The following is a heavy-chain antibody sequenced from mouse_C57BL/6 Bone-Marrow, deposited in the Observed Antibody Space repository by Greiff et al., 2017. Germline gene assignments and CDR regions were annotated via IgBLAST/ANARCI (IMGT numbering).Heavy chain of an antibody. J-gene: IGHJ2*01. CDR3: ARRRRGEPLFDY. V-gene: IGHV1-81*01. CDR2: IYPRSGNT. CDR1: GYTFTSYG. Sequence: QVQLQQSGAELARPGASVKLSCKASGYTFTSYGISWVKQRTGQGLEWIGEIYPRSGNTYYNEKFKGKATLTADKSSSTAYMELRSLTSEDSAVYFCARRRRGEPLFDYWGQGTTLTVSS.